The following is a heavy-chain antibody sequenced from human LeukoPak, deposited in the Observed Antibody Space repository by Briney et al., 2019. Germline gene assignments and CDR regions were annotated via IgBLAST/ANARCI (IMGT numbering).Heavy chain of an antibody. D-gene: IGHD5-12*01. V-gene: IGHV3-23*01. CDR2: IIGSSGAT. CDR3: AKGAYDYIEMGYIDY. CDR1: GFRFSNYA. J-gene: IGHJ4*02. Sequence: GGSLRLSCAASGFRFSNYAMNWVRQAPGKGLEWVSLIIGSSGATFYADSVKGGFTISRDNSKNTLFLQMNRLRAEDTALYYCAKGAYDYIEMGYIDYWGQGTLVTVSS.